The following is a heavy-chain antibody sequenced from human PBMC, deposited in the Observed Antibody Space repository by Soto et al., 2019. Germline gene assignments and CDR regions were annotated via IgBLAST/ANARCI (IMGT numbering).Heavy chain of an antibody. V-gene: IGHV1-8*02. CDR1: GYTFTSYD. CDR2: MNPNSGNT. Sequence: ASVKVSCKASGYTFTSYDINWVRQATGQGLEWMGWMNPNSGNTGYAQKFQGRVTMTRNTSISTAYMELSSLRSEDTAVYYCRLAGASSSRSGYYYMDVWGKGTTVTVSS. D-gene: IGHD6-13*01. J-gene: IGHJ6*03. CDR3: RLAGASSSRSGYYYMDV.